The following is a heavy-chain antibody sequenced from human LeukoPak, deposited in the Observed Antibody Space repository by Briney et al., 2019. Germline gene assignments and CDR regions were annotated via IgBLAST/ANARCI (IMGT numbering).Heavy chain of an antibody. V-gene: IGHV3-30*18. J-gene: IGHJ3*02. CDR3: AKGFVSWAFDI. Sequence: GGSLRLSCVASGFTFTTYGMHWVRQAPGKGLEWVAVVSYDGTNKYYVDSVKGRFTISRDNSKNTLYLQMSSLRDEDTAVYYCAKGFVSWAFDIWGQGTLVTVSS. CDR1: GFTFTTYG. D-gene: IGHD3-10*01. CDR2: VSYDGTNK.